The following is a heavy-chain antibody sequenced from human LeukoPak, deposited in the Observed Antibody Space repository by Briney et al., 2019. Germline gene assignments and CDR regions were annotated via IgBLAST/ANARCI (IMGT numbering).Heavy chain of an antibody. Sequence: PSETLSLTCTVSGGSISSSSYYWGWIRQPPGKGLQWIASIYYSEITYYNPSLKSRVTISVDTSKSQFSLNLSSVTAADTAVYYCARYLRGSHFDYWGQGTLVTVSS. D-gene: IGHD1-26*01. V-gene: IGHV4-39*01. CDR1: GGSISSSSYY. CDR2: IYYSEIT. CDR3: ARYLRGSHFDY. J-gene: IGHJ4*02.